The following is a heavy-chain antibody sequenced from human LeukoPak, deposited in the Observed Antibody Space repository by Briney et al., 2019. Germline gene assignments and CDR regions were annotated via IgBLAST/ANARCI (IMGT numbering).Heavy chain of an antibody. J-gene: IGHJ4*02. Sequence: PGGSLRLSCAASGFTFSSYSMNWVRQAPGKGLEWVSSINSKSRYIYYADSLKGRFTTSRDNGKNSVYLQMNSLRAEDTAVYFCARADSSSSRLDCWGQGTLVTVSS. CDR2: INSKSRYI. D-gene: IGHD6-6*01. CDR3: ARADSSSSRLDC. V-gene: IGHV3-21*01. CDR1: GFTFSSYS.